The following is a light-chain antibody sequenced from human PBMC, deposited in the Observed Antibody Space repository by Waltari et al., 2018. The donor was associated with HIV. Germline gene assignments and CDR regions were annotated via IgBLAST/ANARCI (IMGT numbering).Light chain of an antibody. J-gene: IGKJ5*01. CDR3: QQYYTIPIT. CDR2: WAS. V-gene: IGKV4-1*01. CDR1: QSVLYSSNNKNY. Sequence: DIVMTQSPESLAVSLGERATINRKSSQSVLYSSNNKNYLTWYQQKSGQPPKLLIYWASTRESGVPDRFSGSGSGTDFTITISNLQAEDVAVYYCQQYYTIPITFGQGTRLEIK.